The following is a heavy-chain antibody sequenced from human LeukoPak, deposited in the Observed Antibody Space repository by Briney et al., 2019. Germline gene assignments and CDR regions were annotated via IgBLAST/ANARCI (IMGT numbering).Heavy chain of an antibody. D-gene: IGHD3/OR15-3a*01. CDR3: VRGTGFILDS. CDR2: INKDGSAK. V-gene: IGHV3-7*01. Sequence: GGSLRLSCAASGFIFSSRWMHWVRQSPGKGLEWEANINKDGSAKYYVDSVKGRFTISRDNAKNSVYLQMNSLRLEDTALYYCVRGTGFILDSWGLGTRVTVS. CDR1: GFIFSSRW. J-gene: IGHJ4*02.